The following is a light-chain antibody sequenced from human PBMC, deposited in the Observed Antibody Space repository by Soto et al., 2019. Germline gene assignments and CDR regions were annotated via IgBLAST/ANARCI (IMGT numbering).Light chain of an antibody. V-gene: IGLV2-8*01. Sequence: QSVLTQPPSASGSPGESVTISCTGTKSDIGVYDFVSWYQHHPGKAPRLIIYEAVQRPSGVPDRFSGSKSGKTASLPVSGLQDADEADYFCNSYARSNTYVFGRGTKVTVL. CDR2: EAV. CDR3: NSYARSNTYV. J-gene: IGLJ1*01. CDR1: KSDIGVYDF.